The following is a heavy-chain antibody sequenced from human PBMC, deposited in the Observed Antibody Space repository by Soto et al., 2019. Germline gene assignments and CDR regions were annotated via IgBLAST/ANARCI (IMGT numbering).Heavy chain of an antibody. J-gene: IGHJ4*02. CDR3: ARCAATGFDY. D-gene: IGHD6-13*01. V-gene: IGHV3-13*04. Sequence: EVQLVESGGGLVQPGGSLRLSCAASGFTFSNYDMHWVRQGRGKGLEWVSGIGKAGDTYYVGSVRGRFTTSRENAKNSLYLQMNSLRAGDTAVYCCARCAATGFDYWGQGTLVTVSS. CDR1: GFTFSNYD. CDR2: IGKAGDT.